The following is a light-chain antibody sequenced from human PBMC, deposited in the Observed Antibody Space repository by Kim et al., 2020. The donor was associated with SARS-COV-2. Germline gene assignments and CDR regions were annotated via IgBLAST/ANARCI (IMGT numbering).Light chain of an antibody. CDR2: AAS. Sequence: IRITQSPSSLSASTGDRVTITCRASQGISSYLAWYQQKPGKAPKLLIYAASTLQSGVPSRFSGSGSGTDFTLTISCLQSEDFATYYWQQYYPAITFGPGTKVDIK. J-gene: IGKJ3*01. V-gene: IGKV1-8*01. CDR1: QGISSY. CDR3: QQYYPAIT.